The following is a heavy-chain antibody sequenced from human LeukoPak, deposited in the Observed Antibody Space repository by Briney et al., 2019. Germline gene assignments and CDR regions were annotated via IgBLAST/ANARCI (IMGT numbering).Heavy chain of an antibody. CDR2: ISYSGST. CDR1: GGSITTNNYY. V-gene: IGHV4-39*02. D-gene: IGHD3-16*02. J-gene: IGHJ4*02. CDR3: ARDGERGELSLYMDY. Sequence: SETLSLTCTVSGGSITTNNYYWGWIRQPPGTGLEWIGMISYSGSTYYNPSLKSRVTISRETSKNQFSLKLSSVTAADTAVYYCARDGERGELSLYMDYWGQGTLVTVSS.